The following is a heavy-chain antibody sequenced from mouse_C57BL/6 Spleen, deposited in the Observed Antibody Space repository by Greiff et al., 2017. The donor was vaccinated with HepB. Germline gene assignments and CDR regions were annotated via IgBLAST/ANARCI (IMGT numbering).Heavy chain of an antibody. CDR3: ARGRLRRTDYAMDY. CDR2: IDPSDSYT. CDR1: GYTFTSYW. V-gene: IGHV1-50*01. Sequence: QVQLKQPGAELVRPGSSVKLSCKASGYTFTSYWMDWVKQRPGQGLEWIGEIDPSDSYTNYNQKFKGKATLTVDTSSSTAYMQLSSLTSEDSAVYYCARGRLRRTDYAMDYWGQGTSVTVSS. D-gene: IGHD2-2*01. J-gene: IGHJ4*01.